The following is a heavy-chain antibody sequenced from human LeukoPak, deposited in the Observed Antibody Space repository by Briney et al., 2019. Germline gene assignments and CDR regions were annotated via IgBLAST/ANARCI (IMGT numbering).Heavy chain of an antibody. CDR2: INTNTGNP. J-gene: IGHJ4*02. CDR1: GYTFTSYA. V-gene: IGHV7-4-1*02. D-gene: IGHD3-10*01. CDR3: ARLPGLHHLWFGELSVDY. Sequence: ASVKVSCKASGYTFTSYAMNWVRQAPGQGLEWMGWINTNTGNPTYAQGFTGRFVFSLDTSVSTAYLQISSLKAEDTAVYYCARLPGLHHLWFGELSVDYWGQGTLVTVSS.